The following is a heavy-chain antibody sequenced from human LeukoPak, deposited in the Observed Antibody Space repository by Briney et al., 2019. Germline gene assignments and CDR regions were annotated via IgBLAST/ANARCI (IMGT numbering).Heavy chain of an antibody. CDR3: AREGGGYSGYYLGGGGAY. V-gene: IGHV1-18*01. CDR1: GYTFTSYG. Sequence: ASVKVSCKASGYTFTSYGISWVRQAPGQGLEWMGWISAYNGNTNYAQKLQGRVTMTTDTSTSTAYMELSSLRSDDTAVYYCAREGGGYSGYYLGGGGAYWGQGTVVTVSS. D-gene: IGHD5-12*01. CDR2: ISAYNGNT. J-gene: IGHJ4*02.